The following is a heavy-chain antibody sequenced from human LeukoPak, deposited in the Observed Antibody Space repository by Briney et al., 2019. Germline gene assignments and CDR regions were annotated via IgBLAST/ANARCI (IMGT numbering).Heavy chain of an antibody. J-gene: IGHJ4*02. CDR2: INQDGGKK. CDR1: GFNFSSYW. CDR3: ARGGAPDN. V-gene: IGHV3-7*01. Sequence: TGGSPRLSCAASGFNFSSYWMSWVRQAPGKGLEWVANINQDGGKKYYVDSVRGRFAISRDNAENSVYLQMNSLRAEDTALYYCARGGAPDNWGQGTLVTVSS. D-gene: IGHD1-26*01.